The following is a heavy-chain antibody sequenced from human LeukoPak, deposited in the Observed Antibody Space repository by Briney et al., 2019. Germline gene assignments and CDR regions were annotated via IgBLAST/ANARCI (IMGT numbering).Heavy chain of an antibody. D-gene: IGHD3-9*01. CDR3: ATYDVLTGFEY. CDR2: IIPLKGTS. Sequence: SVKISCKASGGTLSDHVISWVRQAPGHGLEWMGGIIPLKGTSKLTQKLQDRATISADESTNTVYMEVRSLRSEDTALYYCATYDVLTGFEYWGQGTLVIVSS. J-gene: IGHJ4*02. V-gene: IGHV1-69*01. CDR1: GGTLSDHV.